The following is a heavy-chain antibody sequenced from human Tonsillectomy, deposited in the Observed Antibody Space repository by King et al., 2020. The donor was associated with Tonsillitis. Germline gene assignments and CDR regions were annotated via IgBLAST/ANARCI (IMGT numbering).Heavy chain of an antibody. CDR3: GRYEGGVFDS. J-gene: IGHJ5*01. Sequence: VQLQESGPGLVKPSETLSLTCTVSCGSIIGGACYWSWMRQPTGKGLEWIGYIFSSENTFYNPSLKSRLSISVATSKNNFSLKLSSVTAADTAVYYCGRYEGGVFDSWGQGTLVTVSS. CDR1: CGSIIGGACY. CDR2: IFSSENT. D-gene: IGHD2-15*01. V-gene: IGHV4-31*03.